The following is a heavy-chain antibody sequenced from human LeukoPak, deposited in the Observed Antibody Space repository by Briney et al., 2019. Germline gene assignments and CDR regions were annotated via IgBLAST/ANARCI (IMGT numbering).Heavy chain of an antibody. D-gene: IGHD3-10*01. V-gene: IGHV4-30-2*01. CDR2: IYHSGST. Sequence: PSQTLSLTCAVSGGSISSGGYSWSRIRQPPGKGLEWIGYIYHSGSTYYNPSLKSRVTISVDRSKNQFSLKLSSVTAADTAVYYCAREVGDGDYFDYWGQGTLVTVSS. CDR1: GGSISSGGYS. J-gene: IGHJ4*02. CDR3: AREVGDGDYFDY.